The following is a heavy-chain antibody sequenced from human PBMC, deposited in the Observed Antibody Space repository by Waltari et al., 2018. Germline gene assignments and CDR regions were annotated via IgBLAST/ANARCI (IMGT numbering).Heavy chain of an antibody. D-gene: IGHD5-18*01. Sequence: QLQLQESGPGLVKPSETLSLTCTVSGGSISSSSYYWGWIRQPPGKGLEWIGSIYYSGGTYYNPSLKSRGTISVATSKNQFSLKLSSGTAADTAVYYCARPPGADTAMAIDAFDIWGQGTMVTVSS. CDR2: IYYSGGT. CDR3: ARPPGADTAMAIDAFDI. V-gene: IGHV4-39*01. CDR1: GGSISSSSYY. J-gene: IGHJ3*02.